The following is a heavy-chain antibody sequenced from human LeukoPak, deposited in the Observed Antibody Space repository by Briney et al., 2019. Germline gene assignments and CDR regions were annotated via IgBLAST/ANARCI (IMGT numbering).Heavy chain of an antibody. Sequence: PGGTLRLSCAASGFTFSSYGMSWVCQAPGKGLEWVSVIYSGGSTYYADSVKGRFTISRDNSKNTLYLQMNSLRAEDTAVYYCARVFSRSSSWSKVNYYYYYMDVWGKGTTVTISS. CDR1: GFTFSSYG. J-gene: IGHJ6*03. V-gene: IGHV3-66*01. CDR2: IYSGGST. CDR3: ARVFSRSSSWSKVNYYYYYMDV. D-gene: IGHD6-13*01.